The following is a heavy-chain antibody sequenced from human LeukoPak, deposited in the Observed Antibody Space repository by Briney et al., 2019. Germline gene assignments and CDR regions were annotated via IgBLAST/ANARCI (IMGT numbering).Heavy chain of an antibody. CDR2: IHHSGGT. J-gene: IGHJ3*02. CDR1: GGSFSGW. Sequence: PSETLSLTCAVYGGSFSGWWSWIRQPPGKGLEWIGEIHHSGGTKYNPSLRSLDTISVDTSKRQISLKMTSVTAADTAIYYCARHNGWAFDIWGQWTVVTVSS. D-gene: IGHD2-15*01. V-gene: IGHV4-34*01. CDR3: ARHNGWAFDI.